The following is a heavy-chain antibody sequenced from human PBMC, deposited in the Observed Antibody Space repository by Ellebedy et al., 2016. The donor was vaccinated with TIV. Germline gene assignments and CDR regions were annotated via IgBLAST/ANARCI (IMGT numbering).Heavy chain of an antibody. CDR3: VGARSEGWLDP. Sequence: PGGSLRLSCVASCFPFRRYGMHWVRQAPGKGLEWIAVFWHDGIKKYYAESVEGRFTISRDTSQNTLYLQMNSLRAEDTAVYHCVGARSEGWLDPWGQGTQVTVSS. J-gene: IGHJ5*02. V-gene: IGHV3-33*01. CDR1: CFPFRRYG. CDR2: FWHDGIKK. D-gene: IGHD6-19*01.